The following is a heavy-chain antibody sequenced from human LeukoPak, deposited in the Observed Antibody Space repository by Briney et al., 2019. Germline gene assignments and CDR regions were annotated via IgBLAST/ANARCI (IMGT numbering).Heavy chain of an antibody. Sequence: SETLSLTCTVSGGSISSYYWSWIRQPPGKGLEWIGYIYYSGSTNYNPSLKSRVTISVDTSKNQFSLKLSSVTAADTAVYYCARQPPGGLTTLDYWGQGTLVTVSS. CDR2: IYYSGST. CDR1: GGSISSYY. CDR3: ARQPPGGLTTLDY. V-gene: IGHV4-59*08. D-gene: IGHD4-11*01. J-gene: IGHJ4*02.